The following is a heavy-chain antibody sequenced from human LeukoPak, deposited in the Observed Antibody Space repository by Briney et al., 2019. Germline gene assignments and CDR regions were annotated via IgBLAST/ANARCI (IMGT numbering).Heavy chain of an antibody. CDR1: GFTFSSYA. CDR3: AMLLDSGSYYKYDY. CDR2: ISGGGGFT. V-gene: IGHV3-23*01. D-gene: IGHD3-10*01. Sequence: PGRSLRLSCAASGFTFSSYAMSWVRQAPVKGLEWVSTISGGGGFTYYADSVKGRFPISRDNSMNTLYLQMNSLRAEDRAVYSFAMLLDSGSYYKYDYWGQGILVTVSS. J-gene: IGHJ4*02.